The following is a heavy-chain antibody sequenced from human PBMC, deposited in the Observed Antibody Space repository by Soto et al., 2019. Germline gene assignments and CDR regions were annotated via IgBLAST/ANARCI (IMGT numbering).Heavy chain of an antibody. D-gene: IGHD3-3*01. J-gene: IGHJ5*02. CDR2: IYSDGST. CDR1: GGSIIGYY. Sequence: SETLSLTCTVSGGSIIGYYWSCIRQPAGKGLEWIGRIYSDGSTNYNPSLKSRVTMSVDTSKNQFSLKLSSVTAADTAVYYCARGLRLDLPGPNWFDPWGQGTLVTVSS. CDR3: ARGLRLDLPGPNWFDP. V-gene: IGHV4-4*07.